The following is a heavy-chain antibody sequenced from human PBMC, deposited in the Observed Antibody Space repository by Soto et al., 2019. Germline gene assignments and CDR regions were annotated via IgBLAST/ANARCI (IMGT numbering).Heavy chain of an antibody. Sequence: TVGSLRLSCVASGFAFSSYTMNWVRQAPGKGLEWVSSITMSSSTSTIYYADSLKGRFTISRDNAKNSLSLQMNNLRAEDTAVYYCARENSVQAWLHHFDHWGLGTLVTVSS. CDR2: ITMSSSTSTI. V-gene: IGHV3-48*04. CDR3: ARENSVQAWLHHFDH. J-gene: IGHJ4*02. CDR1: GFAFSSYT. D-gene: IGHD5-18*01.